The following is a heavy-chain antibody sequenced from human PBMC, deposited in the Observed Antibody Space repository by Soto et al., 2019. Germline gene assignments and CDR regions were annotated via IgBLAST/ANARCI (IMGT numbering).Heavy chain of an antibody. J-gene: IGHJ5*02. D-gene: IGHD3-22*01. CDR1: GYTLTELS. CDR2: FDPEDGET. CDR3: ATDHYYRWFDP. V-gene: IGHV1-24*01. Sequence: GASVKVSCKVSGYTLTELSMHWLRQSPGKGLEWMGGFDPEDGETIYAQKFQGRVTMTEDTSTDTAYMELSSLRSEDTAVYYCATDHYYRWFDPWGQGTLVTSPQ.